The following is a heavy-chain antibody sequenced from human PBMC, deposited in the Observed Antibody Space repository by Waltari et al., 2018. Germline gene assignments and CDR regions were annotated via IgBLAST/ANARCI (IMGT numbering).Heavy chain of an antibody. J-gene: IGHJ4*02. CDR1: GFLVEATY. V-gene: IGHV3-53*03. CDR3: ARGHCTGGSCHSGDNFDL. CDR2: IYSGITT. D-gene: IGHD2-15*01. Sequence: EVNLVESGGGLVQPGGSLRLSCAASGFLVEATYMTWVRLAPGKGLEWVSVIYSGITTYYADAAKDRFIISRDNSKNTLFLQMNSLRAEDTAVYYCARGHCTGGSCHSGDNFDLWGQGTLVTVSS.